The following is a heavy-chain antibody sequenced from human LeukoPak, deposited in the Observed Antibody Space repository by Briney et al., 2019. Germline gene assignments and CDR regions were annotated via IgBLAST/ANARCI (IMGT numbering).Heavy chain of an antibody. V-gene: IGHV3-7*01. D-gene: IGHD5-18*01. CDR1: GFTFSSYW. CDR3: ARGPWMQLWGTSDY. Sequence: GSLRLSCAASGFTFSSYWMSWVRQAPGKGLEWVANIKQDGSGKYYVDSVKGRFTISRDNAKNSLYLQMNSLRAEDTAVYYCARGPWMQLWGTSDYWGQGTLVTVSS. CDR2: IKQDGSGK. J-gene: IGHJ4*02.